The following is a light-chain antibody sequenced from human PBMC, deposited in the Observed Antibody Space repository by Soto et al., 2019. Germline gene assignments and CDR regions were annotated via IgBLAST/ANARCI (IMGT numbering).Light chain of an antibody. V-gene: IGKV1-5*01. Sequence: DIQMTQSPSTLSASVGDRVTITCRASQSISNWLAWYQQKPGKAPKLLIYDASSLERGVPSRFSGSGSGTEFTLTISSLQPDDLATYYCQQYNSYSLTFGQGTKVEIK. CDR2: DAS. CDR3: QQYNSYSLT. J-gene: IGKJ1*01. CDR1: QSISNW.